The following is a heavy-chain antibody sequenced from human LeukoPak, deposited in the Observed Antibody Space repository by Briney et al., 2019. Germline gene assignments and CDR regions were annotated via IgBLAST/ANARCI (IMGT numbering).Heavy chain of an antibody. Sequence: GNSLRLSCATSGFTFSNYGMHWVRQAPGKGLVWVSRINRDGRSTTYADSVKGRFTISRDNAKNTLYLQMNSLRAEDTAVYYCARHPYDILTGPSFDYWGQGTLVTVSS. D-gene: IGHD3-9*01. CDR3: ARHPYDILTGPSFDY. CDR1: GFTFSNYG. CDR2: INRDGRST. V-gene: IGHV3-74*01. J-gene: IGHJ4*02.